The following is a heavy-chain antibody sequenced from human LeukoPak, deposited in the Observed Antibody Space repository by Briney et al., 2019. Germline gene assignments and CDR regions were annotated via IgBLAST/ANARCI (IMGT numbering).Heavy chain of an antibody. CDR2: INHSGST. CDR3: ARHDRYYYDGSGHITLSFFDD. V-gene: IGHV4-34*01. D-gene: IGHD3-22*01. CDR1: GGSFRGYY. J-gene: IGHJ4*02. Sequence: SETLSLTCAIYGGSFRGYYWSWIRQPPGTGLEWIGEINHSGSTKYNPSLTSRVTISIDTSKHQFSPKLNSVTAADTAVYYCARHDRYYYDGSGHITLSFFDDWGQGTLVTASS.